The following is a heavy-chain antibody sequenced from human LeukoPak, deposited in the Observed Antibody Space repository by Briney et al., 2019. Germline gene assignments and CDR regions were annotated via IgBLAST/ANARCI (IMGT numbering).Heavy chain of an antibody. V-gene: IGHV1-46*01. Sequence: ASVKISCKASGYPFTSHYVHWVRQAPGQGLECMGIIHPSGGNARHTQNFQGRVTMTRDMSTSTVYLELSSLRSEDTAVYYCARDCSSTTCQGPVLDFWGQGTLVTVSS. J-gene: IGHJ4*02. D-gene: IGHD2/OR15-2a*01. CDR3: ARDCSSTTCQGPVLDF. CDR2: IHPSGGNA. CDR1: GYPFTSHY.